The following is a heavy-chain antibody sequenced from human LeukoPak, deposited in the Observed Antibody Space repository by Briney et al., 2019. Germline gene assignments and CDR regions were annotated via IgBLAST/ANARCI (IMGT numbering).Heavy chain of an antibody. CDR3: ARGITVVRGHDY. CDR1: GGSISSSSYY. Sequence: PSETLSLTCSVSGGSISSSSYYWGWIRQPPGKGLEWIGSIYYSGSTYYNPSLKSRVTISVDTSKNQFSLKLSSVTAADTAVYYCARGITVVRGHDYWGQGTLVTVSS. D-gene: IGHD3-10*01. CDR2: IYYSGST. V-gene: IGHV4-39*01. J-gene: IGHJ4*02.